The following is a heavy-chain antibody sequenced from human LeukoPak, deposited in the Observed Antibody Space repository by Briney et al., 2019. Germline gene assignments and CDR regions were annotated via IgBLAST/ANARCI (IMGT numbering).Heavy chain of an antibody. CDR1: GGSISSYY. V-gene: IGHV4-4*07. J-gene: IGHJ4*02. Sequence: SETLSLTCTVSGGSISSYYWSWIRQPAGKGLEWIGRIYTSGSTNYNPSLKSRVTISVDTSKNQFSLKLSSVTAADTAVYYCARGDYYGSGSYYKARGRIDYWGQGTLVTVSS. CDR3: ARGDYYGSGSYYKARGRIDY. CDR2: IYTSGST. D-gene: IGHD3-10*01.